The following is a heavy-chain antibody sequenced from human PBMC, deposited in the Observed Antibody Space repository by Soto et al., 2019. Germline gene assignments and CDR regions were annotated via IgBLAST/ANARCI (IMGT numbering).Heavy chain of an antibody. CDR2: ISSSTI. CDR3: ARDISGYGAFFDI. Sequence: EVQLVESGGGLVQPGGSLRLSCAASGFTFSSYEMNWVGQAPGKGLEWVSYISSSTIYYADSVKGRFTISRDNAKNSLYLQMNSLRAEDTAVYYCARDISGYGAFFDIWGQGTMVTVSS. V-gene: IGHV3-48*03. CDR1: GFTFSSYE. D-gene: IGHD3-22*01. J-gene: IGHJ3*02.